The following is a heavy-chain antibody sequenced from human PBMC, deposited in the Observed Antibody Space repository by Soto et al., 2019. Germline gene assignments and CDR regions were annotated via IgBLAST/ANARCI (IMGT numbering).Heavy chain of an antibody. CDR3: ARPYSGGPNDPFDV. V-gene: IGHV5-51*01. J-gene: IGHJ3*01. D-gene: IGHD1-26*01. Sequence: GESLKISCKGSGYSFTNYWNGWVRQMPGKGREWMGNIYPGDSHAIYSPSFQGQVTMSAEKSISTAYLQWSSLKASDTAMYYCARPYSGGPNDPFDVWGQGTMVTV. CDR1: GYSFTNYW. CDR2: IYPGDSHA.